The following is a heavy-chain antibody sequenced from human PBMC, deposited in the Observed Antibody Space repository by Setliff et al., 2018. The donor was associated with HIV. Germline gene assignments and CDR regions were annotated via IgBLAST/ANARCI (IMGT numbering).Heavy chain of an antibody. V-gene: IGHV1-69*05. CDR1: GGSFGTFD. D-gene: IGHD6-19*01. J-gene: IGHJ2*01. CDR3: AKDGVAGTTCWYFDL. Sequence: SVKVSCKASGGSFGTFDISWVRQAPGQGLEWVGEIIPLFGAPNYAQKFQGRVTITTDESTSTAYMELSSLRSEDTAVYYCAKDGVAGTTCWYFDLWGRGTLVTVSS. CDR2: IIPLFGAP.